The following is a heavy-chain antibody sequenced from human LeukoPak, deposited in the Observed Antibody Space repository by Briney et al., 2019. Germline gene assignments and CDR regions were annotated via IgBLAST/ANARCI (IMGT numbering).Heavy chain of an antibody. CDR2: INHSGST. J-gene: IGHJ6*03. Sequence: PSETLSLTCAVYGGSFSGYYWSWIRQPPGKGLEWIGEINHSGSTNYNPSLKSRVTISVDTSKNQFSLKLSSVIAADTAVYYCARKGEYSSGWSVRPYYYYMDVWGKGTTVTISS. D-gene: IGHD6-19*01. CDR1: GGSFSGYY. CDR3: ARKGEYSSGWSVRPYYYYMDV. V-gene: IGHV4-34*01.